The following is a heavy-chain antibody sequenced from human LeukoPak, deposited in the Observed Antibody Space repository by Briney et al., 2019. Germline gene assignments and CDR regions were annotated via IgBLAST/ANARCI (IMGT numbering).Heavy chain of an antibody. CDR2: SRNRAKSYTT. Sequence: GGSLRLSCAVSGFTFSDHYMDWVRQAPGKGLEWVGRSRNRAKSYTTDYAASVKGRFTISRDDSKSTLNLQMNSLETEDTAVYYCSRDATGDHWGQGTLVSVSS. V-gene: IGHV3-72*01. CDR1: GFTFSDHY. J-gene: IGHJ4*02. CDR3: SRDATGDH.